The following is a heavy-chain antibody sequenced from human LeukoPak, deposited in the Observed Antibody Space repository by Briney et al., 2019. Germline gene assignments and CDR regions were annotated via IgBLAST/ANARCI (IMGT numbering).Heavy chain of an antibody. Sequence: AETLSLTCTFAGGSISSSSYYLGWVPQPPGKGLEGIGSIYYSGSTYYNPNLKSRVTVSVDTSKNQFSLKRISVTAAGAAVYYCARHGVEGWLQLRVSYDFDYWGQGTLVTVSS. J-gene: IGHJ4*02. V-gene: IGHV4-39*01. D-gene: IGHD5-24*01. CDR1: GGSISSSSYY. CDR2: IYYSGST. CDR3: ARHGVEGWLQLRVSYDFDY.